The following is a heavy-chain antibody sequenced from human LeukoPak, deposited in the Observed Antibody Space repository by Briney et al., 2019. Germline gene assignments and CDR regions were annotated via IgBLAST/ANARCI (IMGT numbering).Heavy chain of an antibody. D-gene: IGHD1-26*01. Sequence: GGSLRLSCAASGFTFSSYSMNWVRQAPGKGLEWVSSISSSSSYIYYADSVKGRFTISRDNAKNSLYLQMNSLRTEDTAVYYCARKSGATSPFDIWGQGTMVTVSS. V-gene: IGHV3-21*01. CDR1: GFTFSSYS. J-gene: IGHJ3*02. CDR2: ISSSSSYI. CDR3: ARKSGATSPFDI.